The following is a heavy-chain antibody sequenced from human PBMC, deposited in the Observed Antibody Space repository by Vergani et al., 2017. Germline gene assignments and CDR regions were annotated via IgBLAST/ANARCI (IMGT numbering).Heavy chain of an antibody. J-gene: IGHJ4*02. CDR3: ARSISQRAIGVRDD. Sequence: QVQLVQSGAEVKQPGSSVKVSCKASGDTFSSYTISWVRQAPGQGLEWMGRIIPFFNIATYAQKFQGRVTITADKSTRTAYMELRSLRSEDTAMYYCARSISQRAIGVRDDWGQGALVTVSS. CDR2: IIPFFNIA. D-gene: IGHD3-10*01. CDR1: GDTFSSYT. V-gene: IGHV1-69*02.